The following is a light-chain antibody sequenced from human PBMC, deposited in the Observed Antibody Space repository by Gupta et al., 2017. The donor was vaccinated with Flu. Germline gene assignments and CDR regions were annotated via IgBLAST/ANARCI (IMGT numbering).Light chain of an antibody. V-gene: IGKV3D-15*01. CDR1: QSVSGN. J-gene: IGKJ4*01. Sequence: EIVMTQSPDTLSVSPGERATLSCRASQSVSGNLAWYQQKPGQAPRLLIYSASTRATGTPARLSGSGSGTEFTLTISSLQSEDFAVYYCQQYNNWPLTFGGGTKVEI. CDR2: SAS. CDR3: QQYNNWPLT.